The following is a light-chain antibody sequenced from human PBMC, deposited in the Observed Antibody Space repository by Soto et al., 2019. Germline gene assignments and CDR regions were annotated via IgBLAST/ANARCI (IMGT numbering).Light chain of an antibody. V-gene: IGKV3-15*01. CDR2: GVS. J-gene: IGKJ1*01. Sequence: EIVMTQSPATLSVSPGERVILSCRASQSVGINLAWYQQKPGQAPRLLIYGVSTRATGLPVRFSGSGSGTDFTLSISSLQLEDFAVYYCQQYDNWPPWTFGQGTKVEIK. CDR1: QSVGIN. CDR3: QQYDNWPPWT.